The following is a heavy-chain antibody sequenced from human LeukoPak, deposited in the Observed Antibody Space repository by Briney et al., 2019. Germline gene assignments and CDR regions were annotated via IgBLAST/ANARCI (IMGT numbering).Heavy chain of an antibody. V-gene: IGHV3-7*01. CDR2: IKQDGSEK. CDR3: ARELRITMIVVADY. Sequence: GGSLRLSCAASGFAFSSYWMSWVRQAPGKGLEWVANIKQDGSEKYYVDSVKGRFTISRDNAKNSLYLQMNGLRAEDTAVYYCARELRITMIVVADYWGQGTLVTVSS. D-gene: IGHD3-22*01. J-gene: IGHJ4*02. CDR1: GFAFSSYW.